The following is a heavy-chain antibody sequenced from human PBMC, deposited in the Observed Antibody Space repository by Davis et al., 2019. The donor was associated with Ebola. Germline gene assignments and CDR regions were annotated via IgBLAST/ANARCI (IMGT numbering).Heavy chain of an antibody. CDR1: GYTLTGYY. CDR2: INPNRGGT. Sequence: ASVKVSCKASGYTLTGYYMHWVRQAPGQGLEWMGQINPNRGGTNYAQKFQGRVTMTRDTSTSTVYMELSSLRSEDTAVYYCARGLGDWGQGTLVTVSS. CDR3: ARGLGD. V-gene: IGHV1-2*06. D-gene: IGHD3-10*01. J-gene: IGHJ4*02.